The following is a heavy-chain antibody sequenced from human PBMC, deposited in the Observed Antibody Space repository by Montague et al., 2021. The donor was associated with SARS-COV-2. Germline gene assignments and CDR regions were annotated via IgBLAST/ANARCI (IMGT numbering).Heavy chain of an antibody. CDR2: FYSVGST. CDR3: ARETMTADAFDI. J-gene: IGHJ3*02. CDR1: GASVGSSD. V-gene: IGHV4-59*02. D-gene: IGHD1-14*01. Sequence: SETLSLTCTVSGASVGSSDWGWIRQSPAKGLEWIGYFYSVGSTDYNPSLKSRATISRDTSKNQFSLKVRSVTAADTAVYYCARETMTADAFDIWGQGTMVTVSS.